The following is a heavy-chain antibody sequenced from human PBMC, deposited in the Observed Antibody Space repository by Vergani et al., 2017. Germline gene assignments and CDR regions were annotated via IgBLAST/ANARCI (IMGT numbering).Heavy chain of an antibody. J-gene: IGHJ4*02. CDR1: GGSISSGSYY. CDR3: AGGTAMAPEFDY. V-gene: IGHV4-61*02. CDR2: IYTSGST. Sequence: QVQLQESGPGLVKPSQTLSLTCTVSGGSISSGSYYWSWIRQPAGKGLEWIGRIYTSGSTNYNPSLKSRVTISVDTSKNQFSLKLSSVTAADTAVYYCAGGTAMAPEFDYGGQGTLVTVSS. D-gene: IGHD5-18*01.